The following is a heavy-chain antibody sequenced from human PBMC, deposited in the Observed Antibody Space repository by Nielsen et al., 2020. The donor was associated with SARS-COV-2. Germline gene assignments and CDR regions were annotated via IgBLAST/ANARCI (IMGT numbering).Heavy chain of an antibody. CDR2: IYYSGST. Sequence: SETLSLTCTVSGGSISSYYWSWIRQPPGKGLEWIGYIYYSGSTNYNPSLKSRVTISVDTSKNQFSLKLSSVTAADTAVYYCARDRYGDYVGQGTLVTVSS. D-gene: IGHD1-1*01. V-gene: IGHV4-59*01. CDR1: GGSISSYY. CDR3: ARDRYGDY. J-gene: IGHJ4*02.